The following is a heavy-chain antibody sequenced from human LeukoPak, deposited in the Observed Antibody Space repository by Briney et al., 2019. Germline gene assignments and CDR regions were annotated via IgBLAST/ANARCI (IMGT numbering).Heavy chain of an antibody. CDR3: ARDYADCVGYFFFDY. V-gene: IGHV3-23*01. D-gene: IGHD4-17*01. J-gene: IGHJ4*02. CDR2: ISGGGETT. CDR1: GFTFNNYA. Sequence: GGSLRLSCAASGFTFNNYAMNWVRQAPGKGLEWASSISGGGETTYYADSAKGRFTISRDNSQNTLYLQMNSLRAEDTAVYYCARDYADCVGYFFFDYWGQGTLVTVSS.